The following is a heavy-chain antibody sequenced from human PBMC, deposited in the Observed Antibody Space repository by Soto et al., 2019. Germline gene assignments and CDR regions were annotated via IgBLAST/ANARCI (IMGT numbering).Heavy chain of an antibody. CDR3: ARDLGVDTAMVYYYGMDV. V-gene: IGHV1-46*01. CDR2: INPSGGST. CDR1: GYTFIIYY. D-gene: IGHD5-18*01. J-gene: IGHJ6*02. Sequence: GASVKVSCKASGYTFIIYYMHWVRQAPGQGLEWMGIINPSGGSTSYAQKFQGRVTMTRDTSTSTVYMELSSLRSEDTAVYFCARDLGVDTAMVYYYGMDVWAKGPRSPLL.